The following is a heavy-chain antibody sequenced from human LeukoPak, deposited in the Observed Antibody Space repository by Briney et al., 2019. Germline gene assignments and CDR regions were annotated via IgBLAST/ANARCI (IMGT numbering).Heavy chain of an antibody. CDR2: IYYSGST. CDR1: GGSISNYY. Sequence: PSETLSLTCTVSGGSISNYYWSWIRQPPEKGLEWIGYIYYSGSTNYNPSLKSRLTISVDTSKNQFSLKLSSVTAADTAVYYCARSYGDYLTGAYAFDVCGQGSMVTVSS. V-gene: IGHV4-59*08. J-gene: IGHJ3*01. D-gene: IGHD4-17*01. CDR3: ARSYGDYLTGAYAFDV.